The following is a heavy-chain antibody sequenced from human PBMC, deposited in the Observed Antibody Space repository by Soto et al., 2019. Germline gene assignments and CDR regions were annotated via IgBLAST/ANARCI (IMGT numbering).Heavy chain of an antibody. Sequence: GASVKVSCKASGYTFTSYGISWVRQAPGQGLEWMGWMNPNSGNTGYAQKFQGRVTMTRNTSISTAYMELSSLRSEDTAVYYCARVRAGQWLVRYYGMDVWGQGTTVTVSS. CDR3: ARVRAGQWLVRYYGMDV. CDR1: GYTFTSYG. CDR2: MNPNSGNT. V-gene: IGHV1-8*02. J-gene: IGHJ6*02. D-gene: IGHD6-19*01.